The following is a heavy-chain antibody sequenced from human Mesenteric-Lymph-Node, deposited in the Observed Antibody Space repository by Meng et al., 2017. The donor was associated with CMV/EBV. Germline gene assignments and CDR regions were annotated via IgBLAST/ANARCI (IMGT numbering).Heavy chain of an antibody. Sequence: SETLSLTCSVSGGSISTYHWSWIRQPPGKGLEWLGYIYYGGNNYNPSLKSRVTISVDTSKNQFSPKLSAVTAADTAVYYCARGDGYNYFDYWGQGTLVTVSS. J-gene: IGHJ4*02. CDR2: IYYGGN. D-gene: IGHD5-24*01. CDR3: ARGDGYNYFDY. V-gene: IGHV4-59*01. CDR1: GGSISTYH.